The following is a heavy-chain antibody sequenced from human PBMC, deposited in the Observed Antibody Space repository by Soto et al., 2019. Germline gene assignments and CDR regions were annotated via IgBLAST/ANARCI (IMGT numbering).Heavy chain of an antibody. D-gene: IGHD2-2*01. CDR1: GGTFRSYV. V-gene: IGHV1-69*12. CDR3: ARGGSIVLAPSTGQYYFDY. J-gene: IGHJ4*02. CDR2: IIPIFRRA. Sequence: QVQLVQSGAEVKKPGSSVKVSCKASGGTFRSYVISWVRQAPGQGLEWMGGIIPIFRRANFAQRFQGRVTITADESTRTAYMEVGSLRSEDAAVYYCARGGSIVLAPSTGQYYFDYWGQGTLVNVSS.